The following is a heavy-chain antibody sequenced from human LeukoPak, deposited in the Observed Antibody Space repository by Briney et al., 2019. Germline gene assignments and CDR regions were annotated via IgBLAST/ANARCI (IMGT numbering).Heavy chain of an antibody. Sequence: GSLRLSCAASGFTFDDYAMHWVRQAPGKGLEWVSAISGSGGSTYYADSVKGRFTISRDNSKNTLYLQMNSLRAEDTAVYYCAEVRYTHTITWFFDYWGQGTLVTVSS. CDR3: AEVRYTHTITWFFDY. CDR2: ISGSGGST. CDR1: GFTFDDYA. J-gene: IGHJ4*02. D-gene: IGHD6-13*01. V-gene: IGHV3-23*01.